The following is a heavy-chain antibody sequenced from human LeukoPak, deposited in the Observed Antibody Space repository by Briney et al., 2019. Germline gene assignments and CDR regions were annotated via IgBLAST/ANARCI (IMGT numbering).Heavy chain of an antibody. CDR2: INPNSGGT. V-gene: IGHV1-2*02. CDR1: EYTFTGYY. D-gene: IGHD3-3*01. J-gene: IGHJ4*02. CDR3: ARATTTKYYDFWSGYYGPLYYFDY. Sequence: ASVKVSCKASEYTFTGYYIHWVRHAPGQGLEWMGWINPNSGGTNYAKKFQGRVTMTRDTSTSTVYMELSSLRSEDTAVYYCARATTTKYYDFWSGYYGPLYYFDYWGQGTLVTVSP.